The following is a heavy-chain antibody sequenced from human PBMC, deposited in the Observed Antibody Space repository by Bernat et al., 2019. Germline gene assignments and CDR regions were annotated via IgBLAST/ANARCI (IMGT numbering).Heavy chain of an antibody. CDR3: ARVSGPFDY. D-gene: IGHD2-15*01. V-gene: IGHV3-33*01. J-gene: IGHJ4*02. CDR2: IWSDGTNK. Sequence: QVQLVESGGGVVQPGRSLRLSCAASGFTFSTYGMHWVRQAPGKGLEWVAVIWSDGTNKYYADSVKGRFTISRDNSKDTMYLQMNSLRAEDTAVYSCARVSGPFDYWGQGTLVTVSS. CDR1: GFTFSTYG.